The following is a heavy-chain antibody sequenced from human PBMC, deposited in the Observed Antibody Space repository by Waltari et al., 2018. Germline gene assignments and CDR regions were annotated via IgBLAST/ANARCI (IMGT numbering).Heavy chain of an antibody. CDR2: IIPIFGTA. CDR1: GGTFSSYA. Sequence: QVQLVQSGAEVKKPGSSVKVSCKASGGTFSSYAISWVRQAPGQGLEWMGGIIPIFGTANYAQKFQGRVTITADKSTSTAYMELSRLRSEDAAVYYCARSVYCGVVYAIYYYYMDVWGKGTTVTVSS. J-gene: IGHJ6*03. D-gene: IGHD3-3*01. V-gene: IGHV1-69*06. CDR3: ARSVYCGVVYAIYYYYMDV.